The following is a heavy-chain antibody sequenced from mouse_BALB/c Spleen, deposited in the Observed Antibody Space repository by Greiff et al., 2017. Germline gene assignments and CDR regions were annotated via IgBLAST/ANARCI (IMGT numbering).Heavy chain of an antibody. CDR2: ISYDGSN. V-gene: IGHV3-6*02. Sequence: EVKLMESGPGLVKPSQSLSLTCSVTGYSITSGYYWNWIRQFPGNKLEWMGYISYDGSNNYNPSLKNRISITRDTSKNQFFLKLNSVTTEDTATYYCARGQLGLHYFDYWGQGTTLTVSS. J-gene: IGHJ2*01. CDR1: GYSITSGYY. CDR3: ARGQLGLHYFDY. D-gene: IGHD3-2*01.